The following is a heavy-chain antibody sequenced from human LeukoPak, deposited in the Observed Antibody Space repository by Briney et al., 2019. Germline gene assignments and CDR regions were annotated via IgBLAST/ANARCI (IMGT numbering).Heavy chain of an antibody. D-gene: IGHD3-3*01. CDR2: INIDGSNT. CDR3: AKHSWWSGYFYFLPFDY. V-gene: IGHV3-74*01. J-gene: IGHJ4*02. CDR1: GFNLRNYW. Sequence: GGSLSLSCADSGFNLRNYWMHWVRQVPGKGLVWVSLINIDGSNTNYADSVKGRFTISRDNSKNTLYLQMNSLRVEDTAVYYCAKHSWWSGYFYFLPFDYWGQGTLVTVSS.